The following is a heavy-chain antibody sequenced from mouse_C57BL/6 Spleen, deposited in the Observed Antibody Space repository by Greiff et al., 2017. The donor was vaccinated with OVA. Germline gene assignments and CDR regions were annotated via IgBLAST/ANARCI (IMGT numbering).Heavy chain of an antibody. Sequence: VQLQQSGPELVKPGASVKISCKASGYAFSSSWMNWVKQRPGKGLEWIGRIYPGDGDTNYNGKFKGKATLTADKSSSTAYMQLSSLTSEDSAVYFCARRGLRFYAMDDWGQGTSVTVSS. D-gene: IGHD1-1*01. CDR2: IYPGDGDT. V-gene: IGHV1-82*01. CDR3: ARRGLRFYAMDD. J-gene: IGHJ4*01. CDR1: GYAFSSSW.